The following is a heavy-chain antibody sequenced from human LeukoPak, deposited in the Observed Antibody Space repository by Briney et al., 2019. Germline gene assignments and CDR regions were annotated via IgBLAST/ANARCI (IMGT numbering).Heavy chain of an antibody. CDR2: INSAGDNI. J-gene: IGHJ4*02. CDR3: ATSRVSDY. V-gene: IGHV3-11*04. Sequence: GGSLRLSCVASGFTFSDYFMSWIRQAPGKGLEWLSFINSAGDNIYYADSVKGRFTISRDNAKKTLYLEMNSLRMEDTAIYYCATSRVSDYWGQGTLVTVSS. CDR1: GFTFSDYF.